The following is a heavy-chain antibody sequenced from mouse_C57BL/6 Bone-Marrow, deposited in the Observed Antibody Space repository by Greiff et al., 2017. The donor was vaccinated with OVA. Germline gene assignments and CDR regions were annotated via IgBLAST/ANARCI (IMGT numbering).Heavy chain of an antibody. D-gene: IGHD1-2*01. CDR1: GFTFSDYY. Sequence: EVKLEESGGGLVQPGGSLKLSCAASGFTFSDYYMYWVRQTPEKRLEWVAYISNGGGSTYYPDTVKGRFTISRDNAKNTLYLQMSRLKSEDTAMYYCARRVTTANFDVWGTGTTVTVSS. V-gene: IGHV5-12*01. J-gene: IGHJ1*03. CDR2: ISNGGGST. CDR3: ARRVTTANFDV.